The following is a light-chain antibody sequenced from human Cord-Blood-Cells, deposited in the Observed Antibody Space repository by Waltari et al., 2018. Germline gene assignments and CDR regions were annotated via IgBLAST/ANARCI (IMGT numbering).Light chain of an antibody. V-gene: IGKV1-33*01. CDR2: DAS. CDR3: QQYDNLPYT. CDR1: QDISNY. J-gene: IGKJ2*01. Sequence: IQMTPSPFSLSAPVGDRVTITCQASQDISNYLNWYQQKPGKAPKLLIYDASNLETGVPSRFSGSGSGTDFTFTISSLQPEDIATYYCQQYDNLPYTFGQGTKLEIK.